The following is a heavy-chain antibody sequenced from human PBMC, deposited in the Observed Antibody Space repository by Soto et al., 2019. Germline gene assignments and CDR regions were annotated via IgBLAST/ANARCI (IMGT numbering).Heavy chain of an antibody. CDR3: ARDSTVRGVITSFEFDY. J-gene: IGHJ4*02. CDR2: IIPIFGTA. V-gene: IGHV1-69*13. D-gene: IGHD3-10*01. CDR1: GYTFTRYG. Sequence: ASVKVSCKPSGYTFTRYGVSWVRQAPGQGLEWMGGIIPIFGTANYAQKFQGRVTITADESTSTAYMELSSLRSEDTAVYYCARDSTVRGVITSFEFDYWGQGTLVTVSS.